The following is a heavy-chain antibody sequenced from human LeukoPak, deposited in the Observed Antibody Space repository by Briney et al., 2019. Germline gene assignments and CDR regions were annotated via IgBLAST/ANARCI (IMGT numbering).Heavy chain of an antibody. V-gene: IGHV3-23*01. J-gene: IGHJ4*02. CDR2: VSNSGGVST. Sequence: GGSLRLSCAASGFTFSSYVMSWVRQAPGKGLEWVSIVSNSGGVSTYYADSVKGRFTISRDNSKNTLYLQMNSLRAEDKAIYYCAKGVDFDYWGQGTLVTVSS. CDR3: AKGVDFDY. CDR1: GFTFSSYV.